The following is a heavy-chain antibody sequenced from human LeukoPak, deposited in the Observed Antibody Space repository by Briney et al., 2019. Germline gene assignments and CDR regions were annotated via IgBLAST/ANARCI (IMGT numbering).Heavy chain of an antibody. V-gene: IGHV3-48*04. Sequence: TGGSLRLSCAASGFTFNRYAIHWVRQAPGKGLEWVSYISSSSSTIYYADSVKGRFTISRDNAKNSLYLQMNSLRAEDTAVYYCARAPYGYHAFDIWGQGTMVTVSS. CDR3: ARAPYGYHAFDI. CDR2: ISSSSSTI. D-gene: IGHD5-18*01. CDR1: GFTFNRYA. J-gene: IGHJ3*02.